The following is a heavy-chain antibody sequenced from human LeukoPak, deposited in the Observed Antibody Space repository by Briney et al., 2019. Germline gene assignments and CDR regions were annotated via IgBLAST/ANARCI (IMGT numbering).Heavy chain of an antibody. CDR3: TRRTRIAAGVYNIDF. D-gene: IGHD6-25*01. CDR1: GGSISSGGYS. J-gene: IGHJ4*02. V-gene: IGHV4-61*08. Sequence: PSETLSLTCAVSGGSISSGGYSWNWIRQPPGKGLEWLGYIYPSGNSDYNPSLKSRVSMSVDTSKKQISLRLSSVTAADTAVYYCTRRTRIAAGVYNIDFWGQGTLVTVSS. CDR2: IYPSGNS.